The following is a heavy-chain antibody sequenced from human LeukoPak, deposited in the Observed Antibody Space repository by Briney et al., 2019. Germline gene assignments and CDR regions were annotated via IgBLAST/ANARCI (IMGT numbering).Heavy chain of an antibody. CDR2: ISGSGGST. CDR1: GFTFSSYA. D-gene: IGHD3-22*01. CDR3: ARDLRVVITGSFDS. Sequence: PGGSLRLSCAASGFTFSSYAMSWVRQAPGKGLEWVSVISGSGGSTYYADSVKGRFTISRDNSKNTLYLQMNSLRAEDTAVYYCARDLRVVITGSFDSWGQGTPVTVSS. J-gene: IGHJ4*02. V-gene: IGHV3-23*01.